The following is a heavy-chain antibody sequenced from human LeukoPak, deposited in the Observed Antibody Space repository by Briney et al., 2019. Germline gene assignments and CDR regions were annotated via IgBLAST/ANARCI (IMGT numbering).Heavy chain of an antibody. CDR2: ISGSGGST. CDR1: GFTFSSYA. Sequence: GGSLRLSCAASGFTFSSYAMSWVRQAPGKGLEWVSAISGSGGSTYYADSVKGRFTISRDNSKNTLYLQMNSLRAEDTAVYYCAKALRYLPDLLYGDAFDIWGQGTMVTVSS. J-gene: IGHJ3*02. CDR3: AKALRYLPDLLYGDAFDI. V-gene: IGHV3-23*01. D-gene: IGHD3-9*01.